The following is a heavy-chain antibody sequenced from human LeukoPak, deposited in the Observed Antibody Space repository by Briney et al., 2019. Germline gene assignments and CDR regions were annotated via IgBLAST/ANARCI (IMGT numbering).Heavy chain of an antibody. J-gene: IGHJ6*03. V-gene: IGHV4-61*02. D-gene: IGHD5-18*01. CDR1: GASVTSGSYY. CDR3: ARGRTADYYQYYMDV. CDR2: IYISGTT. Sequence: SEALSLTCTVSGASVTSGSYYWTWVRQTAGKALEWIGRIYISGTTNYNPSLNSRVTISLDTSKNQFSLKLSSVSAADTAVYYCARGRTADYYQYYMDVWGKGTTVTVSS.